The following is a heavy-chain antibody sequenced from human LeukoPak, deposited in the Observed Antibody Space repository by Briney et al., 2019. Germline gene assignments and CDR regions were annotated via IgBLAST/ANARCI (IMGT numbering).Heavy chain of an antibody. Sequence: SQTLSLTCTVSGGSISSGDYYWSWIRQPPGKGLEWIGYSYYSESTYYNPSLKSRVTISVDTSKNQFSLKLSSVTAADTAVYYCARTGRFLEWFGRLEGFDYWGQGTLVTVSS. CDR1: GGSISSGDYY. CDR2: SYYSEST. J-gene: IGHJ4*02. V-gene: IGHV4-30-4*08. D-gene: IGHD3-3*01. CDR3: ARTGRFLEWFGRLEGFDY.